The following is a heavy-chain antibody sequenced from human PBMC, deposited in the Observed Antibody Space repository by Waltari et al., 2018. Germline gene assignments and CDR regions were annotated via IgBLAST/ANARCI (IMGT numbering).Heavy chain of an antibody. CDR1: GFTFSSYS. V-gene: IGHV3-23*04. D-gene: IGHD4-17*01. CDR3: ARYGDYVSAFDI. J-gene: IGHJ3*02. Sequence: EVQLVESGGGLVKPGGSLRLSCEASGFTFSSYSMHWVRQAPGKGLEWVSAISGSGGSTYYADSVKCLFTISRDNSKNTLYLQMNSLRAEDTAVYYCARYGDYVSAFDIWGQGTMVTVSS. CDR2: ISGSGGST.